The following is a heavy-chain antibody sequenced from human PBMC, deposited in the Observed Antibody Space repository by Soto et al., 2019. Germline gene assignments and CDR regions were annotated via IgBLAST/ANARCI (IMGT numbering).Heavy chain of an antibody. V-gene: IGHV3-72*01. CDR3: SNSPVGTIGSG. CDR1: GFTFSDHH. J-gene: IGHJ4*02. D-gene: IGHD1-1*01. Sequence: GGSLRLSCVGSGFTFSDHHMDWVRQAPGKGLEWVGRARNKANSHTTEYAASVKGRFTISRDDSKNSMYVQMNSLKTEDTAVYYCSNSPVGTIGSGWGQETLVTVSS. CDR2: ARNKANSHTT.